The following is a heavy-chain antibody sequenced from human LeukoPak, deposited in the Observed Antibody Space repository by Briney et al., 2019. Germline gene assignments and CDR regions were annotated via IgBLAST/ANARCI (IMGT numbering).Heavy chain of an antibody. J-gene: IGHJ5*02. CDR2: IYYTGST. Sequence: NTSETLSLTCTASGGSISSFYWSWIRQPPGRGLEWIGYIYYTGSTNYNPSLKSRLTISVDTSKNQFSLKLSSVTAADTAVYYCARASETLRRFDPWGQGTLVTVSS. V-gene: IGHV4-59*01. CDR1: GGSISSFY. CDR3: ARASETLRRFDP.